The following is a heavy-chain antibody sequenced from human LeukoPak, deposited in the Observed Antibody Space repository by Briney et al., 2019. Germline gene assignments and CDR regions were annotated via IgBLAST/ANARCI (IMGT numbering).Heavy chain of an antibody. CDR3: ARVRKTWEPRLYGMDV. Sequence: GGSLRLSRAASGFTFSSYAIHWVRQAPGKGLEWVAVISYDGSNKYYADSVKGRFTISRDNSKNTLYLQMNSLRAEDTAVYYCARVRKTWEPRLYGMDVWGQGTTVTVSS. J-gene: IGHJ6*02. CDR2: ISYDGSNK. CDR1: GFTFSSYA. V-gene: IGHV3-30-3*01. D-gene: IGHD1-26*01.